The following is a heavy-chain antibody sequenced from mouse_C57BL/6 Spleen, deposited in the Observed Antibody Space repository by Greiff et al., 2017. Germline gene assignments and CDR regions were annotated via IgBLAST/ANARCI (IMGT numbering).Heavy chain of an antibody. V-gene: IGHV14-4*01. CDR1: GFNIKDDY. Sequence: VQLQQSGAELVRPGASVKLSCTASGFNIKDDYMHWVKQRPEQGLEWIGWIDPENGDTEYASKFQGKATITADTSSNTADLQLSSLTSEDTAVYYCTAIYNGTACFAYGAKGLWSLSLQ. J-gene: IGHJ3*01. D-gene: IGHD2-1*01. CDR3: TAIYNGTACFAY. CDR2: IDPENGDT.